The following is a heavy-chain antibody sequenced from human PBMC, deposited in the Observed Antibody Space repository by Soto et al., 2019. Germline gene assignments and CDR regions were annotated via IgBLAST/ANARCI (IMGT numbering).Heavy chain of an antibody. Sequence: QVQLQESGPGLVKPSETLSLTCTVSGGSISSYYWSWIRQPPGKGLEWIGYIYYSGSTNYNPSLKGRGTISVTTSKILFSLTLSSVTAADTAVYYCAKNPCGGSGGNCYSGGYSYYYNGMDVWGQGTTVTVSS. V-gene: IGHV4-59*01. CDR3: AKNPCGGSGGNCYSGGYSYYYNGMDV. J-gene: IGHJ6*02. CDR1: GGSISSYY. CDR2: IYYSGST. D-gene: IGHD2-15*01.